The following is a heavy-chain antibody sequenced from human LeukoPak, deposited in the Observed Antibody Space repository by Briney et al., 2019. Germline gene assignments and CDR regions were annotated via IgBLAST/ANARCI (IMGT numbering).Heavy chain of an antibody. V-gene: IGHV3-48*01. CDR3: ARPSTYNYFDY. Sequence: PGGSLRLSCAASGFTFSSYSMNWVRQAPGKGLELVSYISSDSSTIYYSDSVKGRFTVSSVNAKNTLYLQMNSLRAEDTAVYYFARPSTYNYFDYWGQGTLVTVSS. CDR2: ISSDSSTI. CDR1: GFTFSSYS. J-gene: IGHJ4*02. D-gene: IGHD4-11*01.